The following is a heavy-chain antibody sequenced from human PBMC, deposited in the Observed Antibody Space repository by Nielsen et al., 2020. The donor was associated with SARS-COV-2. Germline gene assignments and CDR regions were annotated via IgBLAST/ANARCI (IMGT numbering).Heavy chain of an antibody. V-gene: IGHV3-33*05. Sequence: WIRQPPGKGLEWVAVISYDGSPPSSSASVKGRFTISRDNSKNTLYLQMNSLRAEDTAVYYCASPRFRTAAAGTGGMDVWGQGTTVTVSS. CDR2: ISYDGSPP. J-gene: IGHJ6*02. CDR3: ASPRFRTAAAGTGGMDV. D-gene: IGHD6-13*01.